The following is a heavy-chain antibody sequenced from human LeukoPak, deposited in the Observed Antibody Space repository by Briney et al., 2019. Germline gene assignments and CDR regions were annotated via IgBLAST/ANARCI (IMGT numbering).Heavy chain of an antibody. CDR1: GFTLSSYW. D-gene: IGHD6-6*01. Sequence: GGSLRLSCAASGFTLSSYWMSWVRQAPGKGLEWVANIKQDGSEKYYVDSVKGRFTISRDNAKNSLYLQMNSLSAEDTAVYYCARDLAGYSSSLPYYYYYMDVWGKGTTVTVSS. V-gene: IGHV3-7*01. CDR3: ARDLAGYSSSLPYYYYYMDV. J-gene: IGHJ6*03. CDR2: IKQDGSEK.